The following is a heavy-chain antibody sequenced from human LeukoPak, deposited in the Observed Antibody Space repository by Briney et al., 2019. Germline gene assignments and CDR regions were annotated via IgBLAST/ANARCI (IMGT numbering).Heavy chain of an antibody. J-gene: IGHJ5*02. CDR1: GFTFGKYW. D-gene: IGHD2-8*01. CDR3: AKSDAGGLILNWFDP. Sequence: GGSLRLSCVASGFTFGKYWMSWVRQAPGKGLEWVSAISGSGGSTYYADSVRGRFTISRDNSKNTLYLQMNSLRAEDTAVYYCAKSDAGGLILNWFDPWGQGTLVTVSS. V-gene: IGHV3-23*01. CDR2: ISGSGGST.